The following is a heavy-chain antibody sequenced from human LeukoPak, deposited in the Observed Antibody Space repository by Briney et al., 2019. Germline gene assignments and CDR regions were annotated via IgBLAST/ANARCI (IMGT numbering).Heavy chain of an antibody. CDR3: ARDNAYMLDY. CDR1: GFTFSSYW. V-gene: IGHV3-74*01. J-gene: IGHJ4*02. Sequence: GGSLRLSCAASGFTFSSYWMNWVRQTPGKGLVWVVHINTDGGTTRYADSVKGRLTVSRDNAKNTLYLEMSRLRAEDTAVYYCARDNAYMLDYWGQGTQVTVSS. CDR2: INTDGGTT. D-gene: IGHD5-24*01.